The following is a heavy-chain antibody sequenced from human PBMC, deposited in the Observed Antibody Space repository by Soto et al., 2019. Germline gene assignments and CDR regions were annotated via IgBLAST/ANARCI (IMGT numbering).Heavy chain of an antibody. J-gene: IGHJ4*02. D-gene: IGHD4-17*01. V-gene: IGHV4-31*03. Sequence: QVQLQESGPGLVKPSQTLSLTCTVSGGSMSSGGYYWSWIRQHPGKGLEWIGYIYYSGSTYYNPSLKSRVTISVDTSKNQFSLQLSSVTAADTAVYSSARSPHSTVTPFDYWGQGTLVTVSS. CDR3: ARSPHSTVTPFDY. CDR2: IYYSGST. CDR1: GGSMSSGGYY.